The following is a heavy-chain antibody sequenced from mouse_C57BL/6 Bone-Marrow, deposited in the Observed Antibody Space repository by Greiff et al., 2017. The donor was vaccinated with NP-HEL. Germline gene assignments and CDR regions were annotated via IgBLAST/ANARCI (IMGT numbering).Heavy chain of an antibody. CDR3: ARTGFAY. Sequence: VQLQQSGAELARPGASVKLTCKASGYTFTSYGISWVKQRTGQGLEWIGEPSPSSGNTYYNEKFKGKATLTADKSSSTAYMELRSLTSEASAVYFCARTGFAYWGQGTLVTVSA. J-gene: IGHJ3*01. CDR2: PSPSSGNT. CDR1: GYTFTSYG. V-gene: IGHV1-81*01.